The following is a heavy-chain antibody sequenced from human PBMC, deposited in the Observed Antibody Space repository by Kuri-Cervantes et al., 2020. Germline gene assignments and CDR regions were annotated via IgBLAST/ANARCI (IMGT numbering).Heavy chain of an antibody. Sequence: SETLSLTCGVSGYSISSGYYWGWIRQPPGKGLEWIGRIYHSGTTYYNPSLKSRVTISVATSRNQFSLKLTSVTAADTAVYYCARTSSSSGIGYFQHWNQGTLVTVSS. CDR1: GYSISSGYY. CDR3: ARTSSSSGIGYFQH. D-gene: IGHD3-10*01. V-gene: IGHV4-38-2*01. J-gene: IGHJ1*01. CDR2: IYHSGTT.